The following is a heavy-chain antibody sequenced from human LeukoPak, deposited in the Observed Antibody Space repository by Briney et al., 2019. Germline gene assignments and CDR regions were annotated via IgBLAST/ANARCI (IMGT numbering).Heavy chain of an antibody. CDR1: GFTVSSNY. J-gene: IGHJ1*01. CDR3: AKDRGVAAAGTEYFQH. V-gene: IGHV3-66*01. D-gene: IGHD6-13*01. Sequence: PGGSLRLSCAASGFTVSSNYMNWVRQAPGKGLEWVSVIYSGGTTYYVDSVKGRFSISRDSSKNTVHLQMNSLRAEDTAVYYCAKDRGVAAAGTEYFQHWGQGTLVTVSS. CDR2: IYSGGTT.